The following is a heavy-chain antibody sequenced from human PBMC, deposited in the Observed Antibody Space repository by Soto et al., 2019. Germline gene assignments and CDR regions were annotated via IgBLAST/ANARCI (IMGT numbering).Heavy chain of an antibody. V-gene: IGHV4-34*01. Sequence: SETLSLTCAVYGGSFSGYYWSWIRQPPGKGLEGIGEINHSGSTNYNPSLKSRVTISVDTSKNQSSLKLSSVTAADTAVYYCARGFYDCWSGYLGGYYYMDVWGKGATVTVSS. CDR3: ARGFYDCWSGYLGGYYYMDV. J-gene: IGHJ6*03. D-gene: IGHD3-3*01. CDR1: GGSFSGYY. CDR2: INHSGST.